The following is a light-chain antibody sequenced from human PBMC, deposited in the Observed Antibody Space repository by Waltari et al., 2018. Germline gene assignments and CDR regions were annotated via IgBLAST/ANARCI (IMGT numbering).Light chain of an antibody. J-gene: IGKJ2*01. CDR1: RSLLHSNGYNY. Sequence: DIVMTQSPVSLPVTPGEPASISCRSSRSLLHSNGYNYLDWYLQKPGQSPRLLIYLGSTRASGVPDRFSGSGSGTDFTLTISNLQPEDFATYYCQQSSTTPFFGQGTKLESK. CDR3: QQSSTTPF. V-gene: IGKV2-28*01. CDR2: LGS.